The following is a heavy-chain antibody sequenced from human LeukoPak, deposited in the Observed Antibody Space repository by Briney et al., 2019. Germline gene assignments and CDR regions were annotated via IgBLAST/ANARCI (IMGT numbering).Heavy chain of an antibody. D-gene: IGHD5-18*01. Sequence: SETLSLTCIVPGYSISSGYHWVWIRQAPGEGLEWIGRIHHSGNTYYNPSLKSRVTISVDTSKNQFSLKLSSVTAADTAVYYCARTERKVGGYSYGYQSRDNYYFDYWGQGTLVTVSS. CDR3: ARTERKVGGYSYGYQSRDNYYFDY. CDR1: GYSISSGYH. CDR2: IHHSGNT. V-gene: IGHV4-38-2*02. J-gene: IGHJ4*02.